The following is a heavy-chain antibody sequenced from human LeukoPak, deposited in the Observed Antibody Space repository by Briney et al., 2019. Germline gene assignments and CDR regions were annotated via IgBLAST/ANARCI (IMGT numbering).Heavy chain of an antibody. CDR3: AKNPHHDDDADEGFDY. J-gene: IGHJ4*02. CDR1: GGSISSSNYY. V-gene: IGHV4-39*07. D-gene: IGHD3-16*01. Sequence: SETLSLTCTVSGGSISSSNYYWGWIRQPPGKGLEWIGSFYYSGTSYYNPSLKSRVTISLDTSKNQFSLNLSSVTAADTAIYYCAKNPHHDDDADEGFDYWGQGTLVTVSS. CDR2: FYYSGTS.